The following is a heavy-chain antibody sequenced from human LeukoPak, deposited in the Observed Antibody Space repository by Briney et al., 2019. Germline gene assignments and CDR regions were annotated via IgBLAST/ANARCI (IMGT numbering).Heavy chain of an antibody. Sequence: ASVKVSCKTSGYTLTNFGVSWVRQAPGQGLEWMGWISVYNGNADYAQKFKGRVTMTTDTSTTTAYMELRSLRSDDTAVYYCARELPLYANDAFDIWGQGTMVTVSS. CDR1: GYTLTNFG. J-gene: IGHJ3*02. CDR2: ISVYNGNA. D-gene: IGHD2/OR15-2a*01. CDR3: ARELPLYANDAFDI. V-gene: IGHV1-18*01.